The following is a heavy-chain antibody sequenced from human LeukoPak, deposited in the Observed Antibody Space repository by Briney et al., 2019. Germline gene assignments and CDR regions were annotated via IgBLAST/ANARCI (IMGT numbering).Heavy chain of an antibody. V-gene: IGHV4-59*01. Sequence: PSETLSLTCTVSGGSISSYYWSWIRQPPGKGLEWIGYIYYSGSTNYNPSLKSRVTISVDTSKNQFSLKLSSVTAADTAVYYCARATANYGANSGWFDPWGQGTLVTVSS. CDR3: ARATANYGANSGWFDP. CDR2: IYYSGST. J-gene: IGHJ5*02. D-gene: IGHD4/OR15-4a*01. CDR1: GGSISSYY.